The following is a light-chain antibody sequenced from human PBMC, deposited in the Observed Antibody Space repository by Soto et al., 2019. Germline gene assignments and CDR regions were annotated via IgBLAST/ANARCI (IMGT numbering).Light chain of an antibody. CDR2: AAS. Sequence: DIQLTQSPSFLSASVGDRVTITCRASQGISSYLAWYQQKPGKAPKLLIYAASTWQSGVPSRFSGSGSGTESTLTISSLQPEDFETYYCQQLNSYPLTFSGGTKVDIK. CDR3: QQLNSYPLT. J-gene: IGKJ4*01. CDR1: QGISSY. V-gene: IGKV1-9*01.